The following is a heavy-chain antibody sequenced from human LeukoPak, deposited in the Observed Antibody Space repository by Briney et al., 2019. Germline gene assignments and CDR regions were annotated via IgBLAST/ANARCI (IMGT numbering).Heavy chain of an antibody. CDR3: ARAHQGDSSGWYENYYYYGMDV. V-gene: IGHV3-30-3*01. Sequence: GGSLRLSCAASGFTFSNAWMSWVRQAPGKGLEWVAVISYDGSNKYYADSVKGRFTISRDNSKNTLYLQMNSLRAEDTAVYYCARAHQGDSSGWYENYYYYGMDVWGQGTTVTVSS. CDR1: GFTFSNAW. D-gene: IGHD6-19*01. CDR2: ISYDGSNK. J-gene: IGHJ6*02.